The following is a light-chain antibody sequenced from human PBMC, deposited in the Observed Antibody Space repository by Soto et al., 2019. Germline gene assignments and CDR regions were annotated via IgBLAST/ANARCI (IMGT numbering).Light chain of an antibody. CDR1: SSDVGGYNY. J-gene: IGLJ1*01. V-gene: IGLV2-14*01. Sequence: ALTQPASVSGSPGQSITISCTGTSSDVGGYNYVSWYQQYPGKAPKLMIYDVSYRPSGVSNRLSGSRSGNTASLTISGLQAADEADYYCSSYTSSSTLVFGTGTKVTVL. CDR2: DVS. CDR3: SSYTSSSTLV.